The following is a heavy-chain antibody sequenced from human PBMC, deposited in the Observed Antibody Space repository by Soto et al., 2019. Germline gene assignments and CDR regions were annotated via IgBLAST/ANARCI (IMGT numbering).Heavy chain of an antibody. J-gene: IGHJ5*02. Sequence: QLQLQESGPGLVKPSETLSLTCTVSGGSISSGSYYWGWIRQPPGKGLEWIGTIYYSGSTYYHPSLRSRVTLSVDTSKNQFSLKLTSVTAADTAVYYCARPEGYCSGGTCYRTSGWFDPWGQGTPVTVSS. CDR2: IYYSGST. D-gene: IGHD2-15*01. CDR1: GGSISSGSYY. CDR3: ARPEGYCSGGTCYRTSGWFDP. V-gene: IGHV4-39*01.